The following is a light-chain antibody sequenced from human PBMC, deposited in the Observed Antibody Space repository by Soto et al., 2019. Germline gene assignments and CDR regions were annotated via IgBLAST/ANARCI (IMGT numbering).Light chain of an antibody. CDR3: TSYAGSNNLYV. CDR2: EVS. J-gene: IGLJ1*01. V-gene: IGLV2-8*01. CDR1: SSDIGGYKY. Sequence: QSALTQPPSASGSPGQSVTISCTGTSSDIGGYKYVSWYQQHAGKAPKLMIYEVSKRPSGVPDRFSGSKSGNTASLTVSGLQPEDEADYYCTSYAGSNNLYVFGTGTKLTVL.